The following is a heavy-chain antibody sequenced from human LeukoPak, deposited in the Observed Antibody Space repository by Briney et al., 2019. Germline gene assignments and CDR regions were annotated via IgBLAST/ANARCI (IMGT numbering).Heavy chain of an antibody. CDR1: GFTFSSYA. CDR3: AKDVYCSSTSCYGNWFDP. Sequence: GGSLRLSCAASGFTFSSYAMSWVRQAPGKGLEWVSLISGDGGSTYYADSVKGRFTISRDNSKNSLYLQMNSLRTEDTALYHCAKDVYCSSTSCYGNWFDPWGQGTLVTVSS. D-gene: IGHD2-2*01. J-gene: IGHJ5*02. V-gene: IGHV3-43*02. CDR2: ISGDGGST.